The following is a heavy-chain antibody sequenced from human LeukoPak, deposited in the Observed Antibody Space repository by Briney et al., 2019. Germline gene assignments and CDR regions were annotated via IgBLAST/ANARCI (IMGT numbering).Heavy chain of an antibody. D-gene: IGHD3-10*01. Sequence: GGSLRLSCAASGFTFSSSAMNWVRQAPGKGLEWVSAINGGRGSTYYADSVKGRFTISRDNSKNTLYLQMNSLRAEDTAVYYCARVTYGSGTYGAFDYWGQGTLVTVSS. CDR2: INGGRGST. CDR3: ARVTYGSGTYGAFDY. V-gene: IGHV3-23*01. CDR1: GFTFSSSA. J-gene: IGHJ4*02.